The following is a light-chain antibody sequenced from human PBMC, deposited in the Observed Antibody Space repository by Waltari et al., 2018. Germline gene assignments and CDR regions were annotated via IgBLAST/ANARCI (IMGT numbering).Light chain of an antibody. CDR2: VSRAGSH. CDR3: QTWDTDTHVV. V-gene: IGLV4-69*02. Sequence: QPETGPRYMRKVSRAGSHHKGDGIPERFSGSSSGTERHHTFSSVQSEDESDYYCQTWDTDTHVVFGGGTKLTVL. J-gene: IGLJ2*01.